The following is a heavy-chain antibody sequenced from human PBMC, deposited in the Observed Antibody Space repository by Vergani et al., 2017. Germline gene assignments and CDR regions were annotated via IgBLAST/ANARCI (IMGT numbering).Heavy chain of an antibody. J-gene: IGHJ6*02. V-gene: IGHV3-43*01. CDR2: ISWDGGST. CDR3: AKDISXWPEYYYYYYGMDV. D-gene: IGHD6-19*01. CDR1: GFTFDDYT. Sequence: VQLVESGGGVVQPGGSLRLSCAASGFTFDDYTMHWVRQGPGKGLEWVSLISWDGGSTYYADSVKGRFTISRDNSKNSLYLQMNSLRTEDTALYYCAKDISXWPEYYYYYYGMDVWGQGTTVTVSS.